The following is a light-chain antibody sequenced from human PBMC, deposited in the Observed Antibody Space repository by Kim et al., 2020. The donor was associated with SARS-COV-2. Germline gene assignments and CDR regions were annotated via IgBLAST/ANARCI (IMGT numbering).Light chain of an antibody. CDR2: AAS. V-gene: IGKV1-8*01. CDR3: QQYYTYPQT. J-gene: IGKJ1*01. CDR1: QGINTY. Sequence: AIRMTQSPSSLSASTGDRVTITCRASQGINTYLAWYQQKPGKAPKLLIYAASTLQSGVPSRFSGSGSGTDFTLTSSCLQSEDFATYYCQQYYTYPQTFGQGTKVDIK.